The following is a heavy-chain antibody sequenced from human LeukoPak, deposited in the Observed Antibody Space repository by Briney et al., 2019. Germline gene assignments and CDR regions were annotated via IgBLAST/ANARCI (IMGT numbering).Heavy chain of an antibody. V-gene: IGHV3-33*01. Sequence: PGGSLRLSCAASGFTFSTYGMHWVRQAPGKGLEWVADIWYDGSIKYYGDSVKGRFTISRDNSKNTLDLHMNSLRAEDTAMYYCARAVGPFDFWGPGTLVIVSS. CDR2: IWYDGSIK. CDR1: GFTFSTYG. J-gene: IGHJ3*01. CDR3: ARAVGPFDF.